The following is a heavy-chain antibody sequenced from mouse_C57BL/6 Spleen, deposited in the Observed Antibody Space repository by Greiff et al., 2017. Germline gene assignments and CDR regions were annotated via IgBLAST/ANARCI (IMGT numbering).Heavy chain of an antibody. CDR3: ARAGGYYAMDY. Sequence: QVHVKQPGAELVKPGASVKLSCKASGYTFTSYWMHWVKQRPGQGLEWIGMIHPNSGSTNYNEKFKSKATLTVDKSSSTAYMQLSSLTSEDSAVYYCARAGGYYAMDYWGQGTSVTVSS. D-gene: IGHD1-1*02. CDR1: GYTFTSYW. V-gene: IGHV1-64*01. CDR2: IHPNSGST. J-gene: IGHJ4*01.